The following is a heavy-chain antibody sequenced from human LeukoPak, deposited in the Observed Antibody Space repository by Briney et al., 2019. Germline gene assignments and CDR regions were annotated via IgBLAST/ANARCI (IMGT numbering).Heavy chain of an antibody. D-gene: IGHD5-18*01. CDR2: IDPSDSYT. V-gene: IGHV5-10-1*01. CDR1: GYSFTSYW. CDR3: ATGISGYSYESLDY. Sequence: GESLKISCKGSGYSFTSYWISWVRQMPGKGLEWMGRIDPSDSYTNYSPSFQGHVTISADKSISTAYLQWSSLKASDTAMYYCATGISGYSYESLDYWGQGTLVTVSS. J-gene: IGHJ4*02.